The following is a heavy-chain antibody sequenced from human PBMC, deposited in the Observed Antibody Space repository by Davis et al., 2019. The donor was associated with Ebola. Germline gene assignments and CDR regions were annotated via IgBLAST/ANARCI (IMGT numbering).Heavy chain of an antibody. V-gene: IGHV1-2*02. CDR2: INPNSGGT. CDR3: ARDGHAATIVSYYYYGMDV. Sequence: ASVKVSCKASGYTFTSYYMHWVRQAPGQGLEWMGWINPNSGGTNYAQKFQGRVTMTRDTSTSTVYMELSSLRSEDTAVYYCARDGHAATIVSYYYYGMDVWGQGTTVTVSS. J-gene: IGHJ6*02. D-gene: IGHD2-15*01. CDR1: GYTFTSYY.